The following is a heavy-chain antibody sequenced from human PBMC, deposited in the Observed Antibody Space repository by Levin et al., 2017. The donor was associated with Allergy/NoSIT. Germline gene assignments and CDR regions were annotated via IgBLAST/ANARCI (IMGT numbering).Heavy chain of an antibody. Sequence: PGGSLRLSCAASGFTFSSYAMSWVRQAPGKGLEWVSAISGSGGSTYYADSVKGRFTISRDNSKNTLYLQMNSLRAEDTAVYYCAKDLSFGRLLRLGDFDIWGQGTMVTVSS. J-gene: IGHJ3*02. CDR2: ISGSGGST. CDR1: GFTFSSYA. V-gene: IGHV3-23*01. CDR3: AKDLSFGRLLRLGDFDI. D-gene: IGHD1-26*01.